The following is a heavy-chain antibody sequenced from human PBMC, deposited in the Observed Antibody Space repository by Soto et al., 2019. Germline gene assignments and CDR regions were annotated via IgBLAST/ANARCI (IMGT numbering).Heavy chain of an antibody. J-gene: IGHJ3*02. CDR2: ISSSSSYT. Sequence: GGSLRLSCAASGFTFSDYYMSWIRQAPGKGLEWVSYISSSSSYTNYADSVKGRFTISRDNAKNSLYLQMNSLRAEDTAVYYCARASMIVVVPGAFDIWGQGTMVTVSS. V-gene: IGHV3-11*06. CDR3: ARASMIVVVPGAFDI. D-gene: IGHD3-22*01. CDR1: GFTFSDYY.